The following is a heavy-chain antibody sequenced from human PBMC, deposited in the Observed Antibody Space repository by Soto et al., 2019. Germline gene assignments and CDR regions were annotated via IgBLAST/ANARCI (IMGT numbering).Heavy chain of an antibody. V-gene: IGHV3-30-3*01. Sequence: PGGSLRLSCAASGFTFSSYAMHWVRQAPGKGLEWVAVISYDGSNKYYADSVKGRFTISRDNSKNTLYLQMNSLRAEDTAVYYCARVEEDGELSGYFDYWGQGTLVTVSS. CDR1: GFTFSSYA. J-gene: IGHJ4*02. D-gene: IGHD3-16*02. CDR2: ISYDGSNK. CDR3: ARVEEDGELSGYFDY.